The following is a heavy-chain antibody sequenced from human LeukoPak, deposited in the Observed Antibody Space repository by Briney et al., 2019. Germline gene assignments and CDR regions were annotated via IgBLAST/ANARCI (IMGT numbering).Heavy chain of an antibody. D-gene: IGHD4-23*01. V-gene: IGHV3-21*01. CDR3: ARVDPDYGGNSGIDY. Sequence: GGSLRLSCAASGFTFSSYSMNWVRQAPGKGLEWVSSISSSSSYIYYADSVKGRFTISRDNAKNSLYLQMNSLRAEDTAVYYCARVDPDYGGNSGIDYWGQGTLVTVSS. CDR2: ISSSSSYI. J-gene: IGHJ4*02. CDR1: GFTFSSYS.